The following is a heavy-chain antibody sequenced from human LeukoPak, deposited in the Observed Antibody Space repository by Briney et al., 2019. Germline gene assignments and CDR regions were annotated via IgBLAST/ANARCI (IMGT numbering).Heavy chain of an antibody. J-gene: IGHJ4*02. CDR1: GYPFSNFA. Sequence: GGSLRLSCEGSGYPFSNFAMSWIRQGPGKGLEWVADISGSDDTTCYADSVKGRFTISRDNAKNSLYLQMNSLRAEDTAVYYCARYCSSTSCYTTLTSDYWGQGTLVTVSS. CDR2: ISGSDDTT. D-gene: IGHD2-2*02. V-gene: IGHV3-23*01. CDR3: ARYCSSTSCYTTLTSDY.